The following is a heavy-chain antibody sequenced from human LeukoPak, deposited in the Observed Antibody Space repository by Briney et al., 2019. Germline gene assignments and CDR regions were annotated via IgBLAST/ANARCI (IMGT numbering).Heavy chain of an antibody. V-gene: IGHV3-11*04. CDR1: GFTFTDYY. CDR2: ISSSGSTI. J-gene: IGHJ4*02. CDR3: ARELLWKFDY. Sequence: PGGSLRLTCAASGFTFTDYYMSWLRQAPGKGLEWLSYISSSGSTIYYADSVKGRFTISRDNAKNSLYLQMNSLRAEDTAVYYCARELLWKFDYWGQGTLVTVSS. D-gene: IGHD3-10*01.